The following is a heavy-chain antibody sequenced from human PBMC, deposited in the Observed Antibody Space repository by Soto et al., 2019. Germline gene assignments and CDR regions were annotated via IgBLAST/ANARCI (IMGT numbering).Heavy chain of an antibody. D-gene: IGHD2-2*01. CDR3: ARSIVVVPAVVGP. J-gene: IGHJ5*02. CDR1: GFTFSSYS. CDR2: ISSSSSYI. V-gene: IGHV3-21*01. Sequence: VGSLRLSCAASGFTFSSYSMNWVRQAPGKGLEWVSSISSSSSYIYYADSVTGRFTISRDNAKNSLYLQMNSLRAEDTAVYYCARSIVVVPAVVGPWGQGTLVTVSS.